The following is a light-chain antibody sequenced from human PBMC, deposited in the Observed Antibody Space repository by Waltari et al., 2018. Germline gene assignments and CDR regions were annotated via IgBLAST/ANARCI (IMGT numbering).Light chain of an antibody. CDR2: AAS. V-gene: IGKV1-39*01. CDR1: QTISIY. J-gene: IGKJ1*01. CDR3: QQSYTTPWT. Sequence: DIQVTQSPSSLSASVGDRVPITCRASQTISIYLNWYQQKPGKAPKVLIYAASNVQGGVPSRFSGSGSVTDFTLTISSLQPEDFATYYCQQSYTTPWTFGQGTKVEIK.